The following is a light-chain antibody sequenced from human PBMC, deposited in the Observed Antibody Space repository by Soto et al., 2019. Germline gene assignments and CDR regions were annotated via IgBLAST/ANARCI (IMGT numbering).Light chain of an antibody. CDR1: HSISSN. CDR3: QQYNNWWT. Sequence: EIVMTQSPATLSVSPGERATLSCRASHSISSNLAWYQQKPGQAPRLLIYAASTRATGIPARFIGNGSGTEFTLTISSLQSEDFAVYYCQQYNNWWTFGQGTKVDIK. V-gene: IGKV3D-15*01. J-gene: IGKJ1*01. CDR2: AAS.